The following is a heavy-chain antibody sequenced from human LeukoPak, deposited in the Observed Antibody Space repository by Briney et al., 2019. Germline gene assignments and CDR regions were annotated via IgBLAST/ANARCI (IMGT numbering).Heavy chain of an antibody. D-gene: IGHD2-2*01. V-gene: IGHV3-48*04. CDR1: GFTFSTYW. J-gene: IGHJ4*02. CDR2: ISSSGSTI. CDR3: ARDSGSTSGFDY. Sequence: GGSLRLSCAASGFTFSTYWMNWVRQAPGKGLEWVSYISSSGSTIYYADSVKGRFTISRDNAKNSLYLQMNSLRAEDTAVYYCARDSGSTSGFDYWGQGTLVTVSS.